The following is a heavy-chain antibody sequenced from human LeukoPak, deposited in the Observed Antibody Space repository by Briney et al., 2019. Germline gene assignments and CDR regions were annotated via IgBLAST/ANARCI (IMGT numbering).Heavy chain of an antibody. CDR1: GGTFSSYA. J-gene: IGHJ4*02. V-gene: IGHV1-69*04. CDR3: AASASYYDILTGSIFDY. D-gene: IGHD3-9*01. CDR2: IIPILGIA. Sequence: SVNVSCKASGGTFSSYAISWVRQAPGQGLEWMGRIIPILGIANYAQKFQGRVTITADKSTSTAYMELSSLRSEDTAVYYCAASASYYDILTGSIFDYWGQGTLVTVSS.